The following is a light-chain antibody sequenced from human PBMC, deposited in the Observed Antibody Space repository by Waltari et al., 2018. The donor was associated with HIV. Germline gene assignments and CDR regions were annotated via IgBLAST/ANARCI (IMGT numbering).Light chain of an antibody. CDR1: QIVRSY. V-gene: IGKV3-11*01. CDR2: DTS. CDR3: QQRSSWPLT. Sequence: EIVLTQSPATLSLSPGERPTLSCWASQIVRSYLAWYQQRPDQATRILINDTSNRATGIPARFSGSGSGTDFTLTISSLEPEDFAVYYCQQRSSWPLTLGQGTNVEFK. J-gene: IGKJ1*01.